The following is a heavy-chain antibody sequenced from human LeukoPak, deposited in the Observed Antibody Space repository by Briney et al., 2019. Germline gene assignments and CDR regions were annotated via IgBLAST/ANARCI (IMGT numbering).Heavy chain of an antibody. CDR2: IIIGSDET. J-gene: IGHJ5*02. Sequence: ASVKVSCKAFGDTFSDYAIHWVSQAPGQRLEWMGWIIIGSDETKCSEKFQGRVTMTRDTDANTVYMELRSVRSDDTAVYYCARDQVVLVPSWFDPWGQGTLVTVSS. CDR1: GDTFSDYA. D-gene: IGHD2-2*01. V-gene: IGHV1-3*04. CDR3: ARDQVVLVPSWFDP.